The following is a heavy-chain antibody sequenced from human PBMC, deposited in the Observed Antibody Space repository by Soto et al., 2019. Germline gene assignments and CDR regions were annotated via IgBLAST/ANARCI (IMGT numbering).Heavy chain of an antibody. J-gene: IGHJ6*04. CDR3: ARDDVLCDGGRCYGVPLDV. CDR2: IQSGCPT. Sequence: EVHLVESGGGLVQPGGSLRLSCAASGFTVSSKYMSWVRQAPGKGLEWVSLIQSGCPTYYADSVKGRFTISRDTSENTLHLQMDSLRAEDTAVYYCARDDVLCDGGRCYGVPLDVWGKVTTVNVSS. V-gene: IGHV3-66*01. D-gene: IGHD2-15*01. CDR1: GFTVSSKY.